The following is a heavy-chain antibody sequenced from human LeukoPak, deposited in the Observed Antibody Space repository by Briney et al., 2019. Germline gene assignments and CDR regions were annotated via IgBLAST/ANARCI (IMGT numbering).Heavy chain of an antibody. CDR1: GFTFSNYG. Sequence: GGSLRISHTASGFTFSNYGMHWVRQAPGKGLEWVALIRYDGSNKYYADSVKGLFTITRDNSKNTLYLQMNSLRAEDTAVYYCAKSYCSGGSCFSDYWGQGTLVTVSS. CDR2: IRYDGSNK. J-gene: IGHJ4*02. CDR3: AKSYCSGGSCFSDY. D-gene: IGHD2-15*01. V-gene: IGHV3-30*02.